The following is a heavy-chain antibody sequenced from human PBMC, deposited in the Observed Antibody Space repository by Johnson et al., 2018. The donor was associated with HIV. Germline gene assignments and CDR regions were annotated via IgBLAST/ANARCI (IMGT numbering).Heavy chain of an antibody. Sequence: QVQLVESGGGVVRPGGSLRLSCAASGFTFDDYGMSWVRQAPGKGLEWVAGIWYDGSNKYYADSVKGRFTISRDNSKNTLYLQMNSRRAEDTAVYYCAREGTVSYGGAFDIWGQGTMVTVSS. J-gene: IGHJ3*02. CDR2: IWYDGSNK. CDR3: AREGTVSYGGAFDI. V-gene: IGHV3-33*08. D-gene: IGHD4-17*01. CDR1: GFTFDDYG.